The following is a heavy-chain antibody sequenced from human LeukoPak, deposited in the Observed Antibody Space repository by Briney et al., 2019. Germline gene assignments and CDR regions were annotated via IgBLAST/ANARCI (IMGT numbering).Heavy chain of an antibody. CDR3: ATEVSVVSKYFDN. V-gene: IGHV1-24*01. CDR2: FDYENGEM. CDR1: GHILSELS. Sequence: ASVKVSCKVSGHILSELSIHWVRKAPGKGLEWMGGFDYENGEMIYAQKFQGRVTMTEDTSTDTAYMELSSLRSEDTAVYYCATEVSVVSKYFDNWGQGTLVTVSS. J-gene: IGHJ4*02. D-gene: IGHD5/OR15-5a*01.